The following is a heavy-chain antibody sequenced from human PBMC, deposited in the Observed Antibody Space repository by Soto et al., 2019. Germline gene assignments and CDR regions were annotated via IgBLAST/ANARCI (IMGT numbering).Heavy chain of an antibody. CDR3: AKENDRSFDY. CDR1: GFTFSSYSNFA. V-gene: IGHV3-30*18. CDR2: ISYDGNYK. Sequence: GGSLRLSCAASGFTFSSYSNFAMHWVRQAPGKGLEWVAGISYDGNYKYYAESVKGRFTISRDNSENTLYLQMNSLRAEDTGVYYCAKENDRSFDYWGQGTLVTVSS. J-gene: IGHJ4*02.